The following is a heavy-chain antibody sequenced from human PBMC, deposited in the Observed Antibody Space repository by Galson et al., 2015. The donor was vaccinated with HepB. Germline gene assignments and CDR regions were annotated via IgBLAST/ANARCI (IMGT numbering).Heavy chain of an antibody. CDR3: ARDRVAVAGTGFADY. D-gene: IGHD6-19*01. Sequence: LSLTCTVSGGSINSYYWSWIRQPAGKGLEWIGRIYTSGSTNYNPSLKSRVTMSVDTSKNQFSLKLSSVTAADTAVYYCARDRVAVAGTGFADYWGQGTLVTVSS. J-gene: IGHJ4*02. V-gene: IGHV4-4*07. CDR2: IYTSGST. CDR1: GGSINSYY.